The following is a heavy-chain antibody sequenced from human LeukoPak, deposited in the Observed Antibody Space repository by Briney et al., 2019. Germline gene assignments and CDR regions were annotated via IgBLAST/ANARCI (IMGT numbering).Heavy chain of an antibody. V-gene: IGHV1-69*13. CDR2: IIPIFGTA. CDR3: ARVHCSSTSCYEYNWFDP. CDR1: GYTFTGYY. Sequence: GASVKVSCKASGYTFTGYYMHWVRQAPGQGLEWMGGIIPIFGTANYAQKFQGRVTITADESTSTAYMELSSLRSEDTAVYYCARVHCSSTSCYEYNWFDPWGQGTLVTVSS. D-gene: IGHD2-2*01. J-gene: IGHJ5*02.